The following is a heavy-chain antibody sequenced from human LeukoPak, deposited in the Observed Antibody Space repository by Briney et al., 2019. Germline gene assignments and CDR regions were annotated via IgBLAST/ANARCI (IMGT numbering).Heavy chain of an antibody. V-gene: IGHV4-34*01. Sequence: SETLSLTCAVSGGSFTGSYWSWIRQPPGKGPEWIGEVNHGGSTNYNPSLKGRVTISVDTSKIQFSLKLSSVTAADTAVYYCARITYYYGSGTYYKRSYYYYYMDVWDKGTTVTVSS. CDR2: VNHGGST. D-gene: IGHD3-10*01. CDR3: ARITYYYGSGTYYKRSYYYYYMDV. CDR1: GGSFTGSY. J-gene: IGHJ6*03.